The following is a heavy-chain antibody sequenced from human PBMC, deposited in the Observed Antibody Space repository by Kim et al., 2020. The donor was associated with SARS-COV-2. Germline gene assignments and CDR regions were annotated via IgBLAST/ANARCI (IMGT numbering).Heavy chain of an antibody. D-gene: IGHD3-22*01. CDR3: AKHMTYYYDSSGYYGYYYYGIDG. V-gene: IGHV1-69*13. CDR1: GGTFSSYA. J-gene: IGHJ6*02. CDR2: IIPIFGTA. Sequence: SVKVSCKASGGTFSSYAISWVRQAPGQGLEWMGGIIPIFGTANYAQKFQGRVTITADESTSTAYMELSSLRSEDTAVYYCAKHMTYYYDSSGYYGYYYYGIDGWGPRTTVNVTS.